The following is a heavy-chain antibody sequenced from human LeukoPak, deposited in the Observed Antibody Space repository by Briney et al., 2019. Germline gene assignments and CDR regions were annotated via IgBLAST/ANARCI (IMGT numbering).Heavy chain of an antibody. Sequence: GGSLRLSCAASGFTFSSYSMNWVRQAPGKGLEWVSYISSSSSTIYYADSVKGRFTISRDNAKNSLYLQMNSLRAEDTAVYYCARAFSGSYLGRDWFDPWGQGTLVTVSS. J-gene: IGHJ5*02. D-gene: IGHD1-26*01. CDR1: GFTFSSYS. CDR3: ARAFSGSYLGRDWFDP. CDR2: ISSSSSTI. V-gene: IGHV3-48*01.